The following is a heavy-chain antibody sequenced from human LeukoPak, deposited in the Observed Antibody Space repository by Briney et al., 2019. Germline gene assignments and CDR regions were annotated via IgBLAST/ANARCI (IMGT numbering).Heavy chain of an antibody. CDR2: ISYDGSNK. D-gene: IGHD5-12*01. J-gene: IGHJ4*02. V-gene: IGHV3-30*03. CDR1: GFTFSSYG. CDR3: ARGGTPDY. Sequence: PGGSLRLSCAASGFTFSSYGMHWVRQAPGKGLDWVAVISYDGSNKYYADSVKGRFTISRDNSKNTLYLQMNSLRAEDTAVYYCARGGTPDYWGQGTLVTVSS.